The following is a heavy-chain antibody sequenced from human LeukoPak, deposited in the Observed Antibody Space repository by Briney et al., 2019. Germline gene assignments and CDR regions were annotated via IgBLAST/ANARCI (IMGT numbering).Heavy chain of an antibody. V-gene: IGHV3-21*04. CDR2: LSSGRSP. J-gene: IGHJ4*01. D-gene: IGHD2-8*02. CDR1: GFAISTYA. CDR3: ARQLGYCAAGTCYFDS. Sequence: GGSLRLSCAASGFAISTYAMAWGRQAPGKGLEWISSLSSGRSPSYSDSLEGRLTMSSDNARNTLYLQMDNLRGEDTAMYYCARQLGYCAAGTCYFDSWGHGTQVTVSS.